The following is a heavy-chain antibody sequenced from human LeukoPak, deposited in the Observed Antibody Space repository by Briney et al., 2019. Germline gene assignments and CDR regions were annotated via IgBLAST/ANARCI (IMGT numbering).Heavy chain of an antibody. V-gene: IGHV3-30*04. D-gene: IGHD6-13*01. Sequence: GGSLSLTCAASGFTFSSYAMHWVRQAPGKGLEWVAVISYDGSNKYYADSVKGRFTISRDNSKNTLYLQMNSLRAEDTAVYYCAREAGIAATNYYFDYWGQGTLVTVSS. CDR3: AREAGIAATNYYFDY. CDR2: ISYDGSNK. CDR1: GFTFSSYA. J-gene: IGHJ4*02.